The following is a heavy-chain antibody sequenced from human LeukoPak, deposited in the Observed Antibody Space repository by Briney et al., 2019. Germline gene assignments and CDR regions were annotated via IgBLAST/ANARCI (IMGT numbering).Heavy chain of an antibody. CDR1: GFTFSSYA. J-gene: IGHJ4*02. V-gene: IGHV3-23*01. CDR2: INDSGGST. D-gene: IGHD3-10*01. Sequence: GGSLRLSCAASGFTFSSYAMSWVRQAPGKGLEWVATINDSGGSTYYADSVKGRFTISRDNSKNTLYLQMSSLRADDTAVYYCAKSTSYYFGSGSYSYGFDYWGQGTLVTVSS. CDR3: AKSTSYYFGSGSYSYGFDY.